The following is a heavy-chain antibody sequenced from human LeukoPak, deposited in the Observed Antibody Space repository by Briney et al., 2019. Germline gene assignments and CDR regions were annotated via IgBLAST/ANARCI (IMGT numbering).Heavy chain of an antibody. CDR1: GFTFSSYA. Sequence: GGSLRLSCAASGFTFSSYAMSWLRQAPGKGLEWVSAISGSGGSTYYADSVKGRFTISRDNSKNTLYLQMNSLSAEDTAVYYCAKDNGDYVFDYWGQGTLVTVSS. D-gene: IGHD4-17*01. J-gene: IGHJ4*02. CDR3: AKDNGDYVFDY. V-gene: IGHV3-23*01. CDR2: ISGSGGST.